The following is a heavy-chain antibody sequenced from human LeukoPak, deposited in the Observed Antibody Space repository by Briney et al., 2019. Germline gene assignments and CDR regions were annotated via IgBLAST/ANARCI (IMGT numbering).Heavy chain of an antibody. CDR1: AGSISSSDYY. V-gene: IGHV4-39*02. J-gene: IGHJ6*03. D-gene: IGHD3-22*01. CDR2: ISYSGNT. Sequence: SETLSLTCTVSAGSISSSDYYWGWIRQSPGKGLEWIGRISYSGNTYYNPSLKSRVTISVDTSKNHFSLRLSCVTAADTAVYSSATLTHSYYSDTSGYYPYYYMDVWGKGTRVTVSS. CDR3: ATLTHSYYSDTSGYYPYYYMDV.